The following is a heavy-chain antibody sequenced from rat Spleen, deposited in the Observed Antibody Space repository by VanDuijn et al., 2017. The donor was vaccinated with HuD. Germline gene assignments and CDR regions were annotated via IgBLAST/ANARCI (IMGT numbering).Heavy chain of an antibody. J-gene: IGHJ2*01. Sequence: EVQLVESGGGSVQPGRSLKLSCAASGFTFSNYGMAWVRQAPTKGLEWVASITNSGGSTYYRDSVKGRFTISRDNAKSTLYLQMDSLRSEDTATYYCATVGNSGYYFDYWGQGVMVTVSS. CDR2: ITNSGGST. D-gene: IGHD4-4*01. CDR1: GFTFSNYG. CDR3: ATVGNSGYYFDY. V-gene: IGHV5-29*01.